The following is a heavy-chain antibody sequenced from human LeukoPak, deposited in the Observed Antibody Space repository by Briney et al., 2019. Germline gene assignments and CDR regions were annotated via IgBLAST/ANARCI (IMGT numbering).Heavy chain of an antibody. CDR3: AASSGYYLSHFDY. CDR2: IKQGGSEK. CDR1: GFTFSSYW. Sequence: GGSLRLSCAASGFTFSSYWMSWVRQAPGKGLEWVANIKQGGSEKYYVDSVKGRFTISRDNAKNSLYLQMNSLRAEDTAVYYCAASSGYYLSHFDYWGQGTLVTVSS. J-gene: IGHJ4*02. V-gene: IGHV3-7*05. D-gene: IGHD3-22*01.